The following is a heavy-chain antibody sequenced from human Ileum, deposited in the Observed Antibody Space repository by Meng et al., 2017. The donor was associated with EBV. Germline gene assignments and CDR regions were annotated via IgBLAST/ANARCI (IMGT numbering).Heavy chain of an antibody. V-gene: IGHV6-1*01. J-gene: IGHJ1*01. CDR3: ARGAYTSTWF. Sequence: QVQLRQSGPGLVQPSQTLSPPCAISGDSVSSNSTAWHWIRQSPSRGLEWLGRTYYRSKWYYDYAVSVKSRMTINPDTSKNQFSLQLNSVTPEDTAVYYCARGAYTSTWFWGQGTLVTVSS. CDR1: GDSVSSNSTA. CDR2: TYYRSKWYY. D-gene: IGHD6-13*01.